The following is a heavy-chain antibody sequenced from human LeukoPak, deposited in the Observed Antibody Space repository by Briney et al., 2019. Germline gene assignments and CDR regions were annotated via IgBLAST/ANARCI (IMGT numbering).Heavy chain of an antibody. J-gene: IGHJ3*02. D-gene: IGHD3-9*01. Sequence: SETLSLTCTVSGGSISSYYWSWIRQPPGKGLEWIGYIYYSGSTNYNPSLKSRVTISVDTSKNQFSLKLSSVTAADTAVYYCARVGVLRYFDWLPYASDIGGQGTMVTVSS. V-gene: IGHV4-59*01. CDR3: ARVGVLRYFDWLPYASDI. CDR2: IYYSGST. CDR1: GGSISSYY.